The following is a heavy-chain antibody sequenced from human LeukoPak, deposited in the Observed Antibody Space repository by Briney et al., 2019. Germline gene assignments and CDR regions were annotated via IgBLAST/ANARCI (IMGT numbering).Heavy chain of an antibody. J-gene: IGHJ4*02. CDR1: GYTFTSYG. D-gene: IGHD3-3*01. V-gene: IGHV1-69*13. Sequence: SVKVSCKASGYTFTSYGISWVRQAPGQGLEWMGGIIPIFGTTNYAQKFQGRVTITADESTSTAYMQLSSLRSEDTAVYYCARDPEASRYDFWSGLTFEYWGQGTLVTVSS. CDR2: IIPIFGTT. CDR3: ARDPEASRYDFWSGLTFEY.